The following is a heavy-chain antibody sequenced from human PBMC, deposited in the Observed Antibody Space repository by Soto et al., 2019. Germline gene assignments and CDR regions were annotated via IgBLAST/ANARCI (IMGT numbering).Heavy chain of an antibody. Sequence: QVQLQESGPGLVKPSGTLSLTCAVSGGSISSSNWWSWVRQPPGKGLQWIGEIYHSGSTNYIPSLKXRXPXSXXKARNQFSLKLSSVTAADTAVYYCARRWGEGRVDYWGQGTLVTVSS. CDR2: IYHSGST. D-gene: IGHD3-10*01. CDR3: ARRWGEGRVDY. J-gene: IGHJ4*02. CDR1: GGSISSSNW. V-gene: IGHV4-4*02.